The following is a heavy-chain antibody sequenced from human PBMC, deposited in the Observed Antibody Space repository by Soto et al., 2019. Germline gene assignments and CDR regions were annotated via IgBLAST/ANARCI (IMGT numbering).Heavy chain of an antibody. V-gene: IGHV4-61*01. Sequence: SETLSLTCTVSGGSVSSSSYYWSWIRQPPGKGLEWIGYIYHSGSTKYNPSLKSRVTISVDTSKNQFSLKLTSVTAADTAVYYCARTGYNYGVYYFDYWGQGTLVTVSS. J-gene: IGHJ4*02. D-gene: IGHD5-18*01. CDR1: GGSVSSSSYY. CDR2: IYHSGST. CDR3: ARTGYNYGVYYFDY.